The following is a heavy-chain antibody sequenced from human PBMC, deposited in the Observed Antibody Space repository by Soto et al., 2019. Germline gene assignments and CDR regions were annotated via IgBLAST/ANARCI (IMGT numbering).Heavy chain of an antibody. CDR1: GFTFSSYA. V-gene: IGHV3-23*01. Sequence: GGSLRLSCAASGFTFSSYAMSWVRQAPGKGLEWVSGISGSGGSTYYADTGKGRFTISRDNSKNTLFLQMNCLRAEDTAVYYCAKENNGDYDYWGQGTLVTVSS. CDR3: AKENNGDYDY. D-gene: IGHD4-17*01. CDR2: ISGSGGST. J-gene: IGHJ4*02.